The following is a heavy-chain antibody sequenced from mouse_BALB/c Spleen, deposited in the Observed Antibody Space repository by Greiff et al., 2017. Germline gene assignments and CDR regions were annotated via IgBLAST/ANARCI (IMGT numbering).Heavy chain of an antibody. CDR3: TRPFYYDYGGFAY. CDR1: GYSFTSYW. J-gene: IGHJ3*01. CDR2: IYPGNSDT. Sequence: EVQLQESGTVLARPGASVKMSCKASGYSFTSYWMHWVKQRPGQGLEWIGAIYPGNSDTSYNQKFKGKAKLTAVTSASTAYMELSSLTNEDSAVYYCTRPFYYDYGGFAYWGQGTLVTVSA. D-gene: IGHD2-4*01. V-gene: IGHV1-5*01.